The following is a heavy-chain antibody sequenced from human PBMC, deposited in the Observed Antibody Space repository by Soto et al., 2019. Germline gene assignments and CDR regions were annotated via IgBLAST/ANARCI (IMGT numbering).Heavy chain of an antibody. CDR1: GYTLTELS. CDR3: ATGGMAVAGSRKYFDY. Sequence: ASVKVSCKVSGYTLTELSMHWVRQAPGKGLEWMGGFDPEDGETIYAQKFQGRVTMTEDTSTDTAYMELSSLRSEDTAVYYCATGGMAVAGSRKYFDYWGQGTLVTVSS. V-gene: IGHV1-24*01. D-gene: IGHD6-19*01. J-gene: IGHJ4*02. CDR2: FDPEDGET.